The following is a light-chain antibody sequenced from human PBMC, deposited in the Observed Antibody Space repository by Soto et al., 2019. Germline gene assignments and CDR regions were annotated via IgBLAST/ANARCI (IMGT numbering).Light chain of an antibody. V-gene: IGKV3-20*01. CDR3: QQYGSSPGYT. CDR2: GAS. Sequence: EIVLTQSPDILSLSPGERATLSCRASQSVRSSYLAWYQQRPGQAPRLLIYGASSRATGIPDRFSGDGSGTYSMLTISRLEHEDFAVYYCQQYGSSPGYTFGQGTKLEIK. J-gene: IGKJ2*01. CDR1: QSVRSSY.